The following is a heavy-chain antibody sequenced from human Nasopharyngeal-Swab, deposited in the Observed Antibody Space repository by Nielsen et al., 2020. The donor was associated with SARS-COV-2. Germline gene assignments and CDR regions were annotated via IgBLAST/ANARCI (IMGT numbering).Heavy chain of an antibody. J-gene: IGHJ4*02. Sequence: GGSLRLSCAASGFTFSSYAMSWVRQAPGKGLEWVSGISGSGGSTYYADSVKGRFTSSRDNSKNTMYLQMNSLRAEDTAVYYCVRDNGYNTLDFWGQGTLVTVSS. CDR1: GFTFSSYA. CDR2: ISGSGGST. CDR3: VRDNGYNTLDF. V-gene: IGHV3-23*01. D-gene: IGHD5-24*01.